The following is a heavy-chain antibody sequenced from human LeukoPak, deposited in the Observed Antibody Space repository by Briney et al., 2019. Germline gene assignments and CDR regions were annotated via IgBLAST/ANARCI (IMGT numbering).Heavy chain of an antibody. D-gene: IGHD3-22*01. CDR1: GFTFSSYA. V-gene: IGHV3-30*18. Sequence: GGSLRLSCVGSGFTFSSYAMHWVRQAPGKGLEWVAGLSYNGRNIYYADPVKGRFTVSRDNSKNTLYMQMKSLRADDTAVYYCAKGDNYYDASGYYLSKALFDYWGQGTLVTVSS. CDR2: LSYNGRNI. CDR3: AKGDNYYDASGYYLSKALFDY. J-gene: IGHJ4*02.